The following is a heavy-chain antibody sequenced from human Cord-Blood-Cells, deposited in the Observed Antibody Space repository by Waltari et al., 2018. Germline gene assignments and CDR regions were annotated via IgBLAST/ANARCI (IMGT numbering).Heavy chain of an antibody. V-gene: IGHV4-31*03. Sequence: QVQLQESGPGLVKPSQTLSLTCTVSGGSIRSGGYYWSWIRQHPGKAREWIGYIYYSGSTYYHPSLKSRVTISVDTSKNQFSLKLSSVTAADTAVYYCARTYYDFWSGYSSDWFDPWGQGTLVTVSS. D-gene: IGHD3-3*01. CDR3: ARTYYDFWSGYSSDWFDP. J-gene: IGHJ5*02. CDR2: IYYSGST. CDR1: GGSIRSGGYY.